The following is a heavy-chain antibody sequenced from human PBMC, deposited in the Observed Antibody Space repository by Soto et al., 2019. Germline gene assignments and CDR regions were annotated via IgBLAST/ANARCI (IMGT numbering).Heavy chain of an antibody. CDR2: SSGSGGST. V-gene: IGHV3-23*01. Sequence: EVQLLESGGGLVQPGGSLRLSCAASGITFSSYAMSWVRQAPGKGLEWVSTSSGSGGSTHYADYVKGRFTIYRDNSKNTLYVQMNSLRAEDKAVYYCAKADMWFGESVSSVHWGQGTLVTVSS. CDR3: AKADMWFGESVSSVH. D-gene: IGHD3-10*01. J-gene: IGHJ4*02. CDR1: GITFSSYA.